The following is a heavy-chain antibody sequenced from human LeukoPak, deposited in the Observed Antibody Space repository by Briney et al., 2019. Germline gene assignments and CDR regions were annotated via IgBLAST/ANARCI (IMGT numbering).Heavy chain of an antibody. Sequence: PSETLSLTCTVSGGSISSSSYYWGWIRQPPGKGLEWIGRIYYSGSTYYNPSLKSRATISVDTSKNQFSLKLSPVTAADTAVYYCASVYGSGSYFLTDYYYYYMDVWGKGTTVTVSS. V-gene: IGHV4-39*01. J-gene: IGHJ6*03. D-gene: IGHD3-10*01. CDR2: IYYSGST. CDR3: ASVYGSGSYFLTDYYYYYMDV. CDR1: GGSISSSSYY.